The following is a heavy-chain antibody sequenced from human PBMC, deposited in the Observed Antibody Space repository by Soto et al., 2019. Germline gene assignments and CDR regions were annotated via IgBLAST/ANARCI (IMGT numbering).Heavy chain of an antibody. CDR1: ADTFGSYD. CDR2: IMPLIDTA. D-gene: IGHD6-13*01. J-gene: IGHJ4*02. V-gene: IGHV1-69*06. CDR3: ARGGFSSSYYLAH. Sequence: SVKVSCKASADTFGSYDINWVREAPGQGLEWMGGIMPLIDTAAYEQKFQGRVRITADKSTNTDYMELSSLRSEDTAVYYCARGGFSSSYYLAHWGQGTLVTVSS.